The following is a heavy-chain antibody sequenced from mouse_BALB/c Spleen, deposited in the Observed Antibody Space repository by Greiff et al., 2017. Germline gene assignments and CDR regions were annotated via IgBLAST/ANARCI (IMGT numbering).Heavy chain of an antibody. CDR3: ARDTAPYWYFDV. J-gene: IGHJ1*01. V-gene: IGHV2-9*02. Sequence: VKLQESGPGLVAPSQSLSITCTVSGFSLTSYGVHWVRQPPGKGLEWLGVIWAGGSTNYNSALMSRLSISKDNSKSQVFLKTNSLQTDDTAMYYCARDTAPYWYFDVWGAGTTVTVSS. CDR1: GFSLTSYG. CDR2: IWAGGST. D-gene: IGHD1-2*01.